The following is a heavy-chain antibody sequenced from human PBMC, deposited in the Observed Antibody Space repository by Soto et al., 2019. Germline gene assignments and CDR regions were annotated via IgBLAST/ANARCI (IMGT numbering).Heavy chain of an antibody. CDR3: ARGAAVGLFDY. J-gene: IGHJ4*02. CDR2: ISGSGSPT. Sequence: GGSLRLSCAASGFTFSSYAMTWVRQAPGRGLEWVSAISGSGSPTYYADSVKGRFTISRDNSKNTLYLQMNSLRADDTAVYYCARGAAVGLFDYWGQGTLVTVSS. CDR1: GFTFSSYA. D-gene: IGHD1-26*01. V-gene: IGHV3-23*01.